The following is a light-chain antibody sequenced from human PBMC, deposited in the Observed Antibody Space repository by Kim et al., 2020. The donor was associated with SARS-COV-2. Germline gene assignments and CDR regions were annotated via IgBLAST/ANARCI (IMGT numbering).Light chain of an antibody. V-gene: IGLV2-11*01. CDR1: SSDVGGYSY. CDR3: CSYAGSYTYV. Sequence: QSALTQPRSVSGSPGQSVTISCTGTSSDVGGYSYVSWYQQHPGKAPKLMIYDVSKRPSGVPDHFSGSKSGNTASLTISGLQAEDEADYYCCSYAGSYTYVFGTGTNVTVL. J-gene: IGLJ1*01. CDR2: DVS.